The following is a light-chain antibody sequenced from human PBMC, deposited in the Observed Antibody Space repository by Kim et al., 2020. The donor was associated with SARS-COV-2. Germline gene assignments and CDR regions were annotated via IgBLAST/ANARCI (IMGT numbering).Light chain of an antibody. CDR1: QSVSSY. V-gene: IGKV3-11*01. Sequence: EIVLTQSPATLSLSSGERATLSCRASQSVSSYLAWYQQKPGQAPRLLIYDASNRATGIPARFSGSGSGTDFTLTISSLEPEDFAVYYCQQHSNWPPITFGQGTRLEIK. J-gene: IGKJ5*01. CDR2: DAS. CDR3: QQHSNWPPIT.